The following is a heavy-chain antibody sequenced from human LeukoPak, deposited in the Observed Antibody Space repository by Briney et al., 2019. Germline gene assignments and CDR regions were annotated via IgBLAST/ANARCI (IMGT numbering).Heavy chain of an antibody. Sequence: GGSLRLSCAASGFTFRDYWMHWVRLAPGKGLVWVSRIDNDGRKITYADSVKGRFTISRDNAKNTLYLQLNNLRAEDTAVYYCAREWLNSGSLTEYRGQGALVTVSS. V-gene: IGHV3-74*01. J-gene: IGHJ4*02. CDR2: IDNDGRKI. CDR1: GFTFRDYW. D-gene: IGHD1-26*01. CDR3: AREWLNSGSLTEY.